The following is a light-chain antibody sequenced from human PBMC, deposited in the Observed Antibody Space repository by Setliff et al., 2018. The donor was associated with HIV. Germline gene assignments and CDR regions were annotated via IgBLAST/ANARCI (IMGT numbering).Light chain of an antibody. CDR1: SSNIGSNI. V-gene: IGLV1-44*01. CDR2: RNN. J-gene: IGLJ1*01. CDR3: AAWDDSLNAYV. Sequence: QSALTQPPSASGTPGQRVTISCSGSSSNIGSNIVNWYQHLPGTAPKLLIYRNNQRPSGVPDRFSGSKSGTSASLAISGLQSEDESDYFCAAWDDSLNAYVFRTGTKVTVL.